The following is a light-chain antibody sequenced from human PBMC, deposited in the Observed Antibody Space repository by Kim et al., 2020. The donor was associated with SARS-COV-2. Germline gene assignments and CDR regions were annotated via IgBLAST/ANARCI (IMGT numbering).Light chain of an antibody. CDR2: GAS. CDR1: QSVSSSY. J-gene: IGKJ2*03. V-gene: IGKV3-20*01. CDR3: QQYGRSPPMYS. Sequence: PGERATLSCRASQSVSSSYLAWYQQKPGQAPRLLIYGASSRATGIPDRFSGSGSGTDFTLTISRLEPEDFAVYYCQQYGRSPPMYSFGQGTKLEI.